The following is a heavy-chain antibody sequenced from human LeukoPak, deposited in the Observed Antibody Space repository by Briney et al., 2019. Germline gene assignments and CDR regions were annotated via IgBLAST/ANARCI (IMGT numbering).Heavy chain of an antibody. Sequence: GGSLRLSCAVSGFTFSSYWMNWVRQAPGKGLEWVASIRQDGGEKSYVDSVKGRFTISRDNTKNSLYLQINSLRAEDTAVYYCAKDGTAAGLYFDLWGQGTLVTVSS. D-gene: IGHD6-13*01. CDR3: AKDGTAAGLYFDL. J-gene: IGHJ4*01. V-gene: IGHV3-7*01. CDR2: IRQDGGEK. CDR1: GFTFSSYW.